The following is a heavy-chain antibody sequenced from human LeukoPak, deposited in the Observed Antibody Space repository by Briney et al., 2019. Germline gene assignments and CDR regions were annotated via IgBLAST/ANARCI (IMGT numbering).Heavy chain of an antibody. CDR3: AKSLTMVRGLMTSQASLCDY. CDR2: ISGSGGST. D-gene: IGHD3-10*01. Sequence: GGSLSLSCVASGFTSSSYAMSWLRQAPGKGLEWVSAISGSGGSTYYADSVKGRFTISRDNSKNTLYLQMNSLRAEDTAVYYCAKSLTMVRGLMTSQASLCDYWGQGTLVTVSS. V-gene: IGHV3-23*01. CDR1: GFTSSSYA. J-gene: IGHJ4*02.